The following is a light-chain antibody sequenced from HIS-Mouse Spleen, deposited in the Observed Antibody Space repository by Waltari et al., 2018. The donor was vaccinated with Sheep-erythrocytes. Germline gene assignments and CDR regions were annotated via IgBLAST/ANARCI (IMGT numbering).Light chain of an antibody. CDR2: STS. J-gene: IGLJ3*02. CDR3: LLYYGGAWV. V-gene: IGLV7-43*01. CDR1: PGPVTRGYY. Sequence: QTVVTQEPSLTVSPGGTVTLPCPSSPGPVTRGYYPNWFQQKPGQAPRALSYSTSNKHSWTPARFSGSLLGGKAALTLSGVQPEDEAEYYCLLYYGGAWVFGGGTKLTVL.